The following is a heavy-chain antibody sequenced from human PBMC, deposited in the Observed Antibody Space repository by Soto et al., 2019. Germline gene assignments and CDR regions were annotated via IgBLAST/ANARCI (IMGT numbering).Heavy chain of an antibody. J-gene: IGHJ5*02. CDR3: AKDMTWGGMITIHYFDT. V-gene: IGHV3-9*02. Sequence: EMQLVESGGGLVQPGRSLRLSCVGSGFIADDYAMHWVRQPPGKGLEWVSGISSNSETTNYADSVKGRFTISRDNVKNSVFLQMNSLRSEDTALYYCAKDMTWGGMITIHYFDTWGQGTLVTVSS. CDR1: GFIADDYA. D-gene: IGHD3-16*01. CDR2: ISSNSETT.